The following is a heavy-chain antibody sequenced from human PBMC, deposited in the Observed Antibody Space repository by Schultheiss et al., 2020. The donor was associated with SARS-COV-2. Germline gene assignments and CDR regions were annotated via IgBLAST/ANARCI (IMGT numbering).Heavy chain of an antibody. CDR2: INPNSGGT. D-gene: IGHD6-6*01. Sequence: ASVKVSCKASGGTFSSYAISWVRQAPGQGLEWMGWINPNSGGTNYARKFQGWVTMTRDTSISTAYMELSRLRSDDTAVYYCAREKPVAARPYYYYGMDVWGQGTTVTVSS. V-gene: IGHV1-2*04. CDR3: AREKPVAARPYYYYGMDV. CDR1: GGTFSSYA. J-gene: IGHJ6*02.